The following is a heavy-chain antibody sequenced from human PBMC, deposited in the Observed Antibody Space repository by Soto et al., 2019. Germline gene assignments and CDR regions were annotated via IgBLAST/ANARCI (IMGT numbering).Heavy chain of an antibody. V-gene: IGHV4-4*09. D-gene: IGHD4-4*01. CDR1: GASISSFC. CDR2: ICTGGTT. CDR3: ARVGSKSFYYATDV. Sequence: QLQESGPGLVKPSETLSLTCTVPGASISSFCWTWIRQPPGQGLEWIGYICTGGTTKYNPSLKSRVTMSVDTSKTQFSLKLTSVTAADTAVYYCARVGSKSFYYATDVWGQGTTVTVSS. J-gene: IGHJ6*02.